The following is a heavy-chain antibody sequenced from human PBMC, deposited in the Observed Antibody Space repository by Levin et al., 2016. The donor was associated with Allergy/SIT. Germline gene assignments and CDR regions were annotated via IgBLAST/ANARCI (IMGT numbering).Heavy chain of an antibody. J-gene: IGHJ4*02. Sequence: RQAPGKGLEWVSFISLSGGAIDYADSVKGRFTISRDNAKNSLHLQMNSLRAEDTAVYYCARRRVGATGDYWGQGSLVTVSS. V-gene: IGHV3-11*01. CDR2: ISLSGGAI. D-gene: IGHD1-26*01. CDR3: ARRRVGATGDY.